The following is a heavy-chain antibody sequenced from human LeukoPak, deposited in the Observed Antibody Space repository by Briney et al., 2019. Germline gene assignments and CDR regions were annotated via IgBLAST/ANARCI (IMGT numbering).Heavy chain of an antibody. Sequence: PSETLSLTCTVSGGSISSRGYYWGWIRQTPGKGLEWIGSIYYSGSTYYNPSLKSRVTISADTSKKQFSLKLSSVTAADTAVYYCVRPAPENGDAGSGSYWFDPWGQGTLVTVSS. CDR2: IYYSGST. J-gene: IGHJ5*02. CDR1: GGSISSRGYY. CDR3: VRPAPENGDAGSGSYWFDP. D-gene: IGHD3-22*01. V-gene: IGHV4-39*01.